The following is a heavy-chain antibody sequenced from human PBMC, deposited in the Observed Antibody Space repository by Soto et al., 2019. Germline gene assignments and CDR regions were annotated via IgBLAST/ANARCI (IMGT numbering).Heavy chain of an antibody. D-gene: IGHD3-22*01. CDR3: AKAGDYYDSSEFDY. CDR2: ISGSGGST. Sequence: GGSLRLSCAASGFTFSSYAMSWVRQAPGKGLEWVSAISGSGGSTYYADSVKGRFTISRDNSKNMLYLQMNSLRAEDTAVYYCAKAGDYYDSSEFDYWGQGALVTVSS. V-gene: IGHV3-23*01. CDR1: GFTFSSYA. J-gene: IGHJ4*02.